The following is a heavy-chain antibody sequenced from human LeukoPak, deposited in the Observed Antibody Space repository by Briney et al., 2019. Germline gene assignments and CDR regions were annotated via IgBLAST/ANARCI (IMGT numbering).Heavy chain of an antibody. CDR1: GDSVSSNSAA. D-gene: IGHD6-13*01. J-gene: IGHJ5*02. V-gene: IGHV6-1*01. CDR3: ARETLFCLGSSCFNWFDP. CDR2: TYYRSKWYN. Sequence: SQTLSLTCAISGDSVSSNSAAWNWIRQSPSRGLEWLGRTYYRSKWYNDYAVSVISRITINPDTSKNQFSLQLNSVTPEDTAVYYCARETLFCLGSSCFNWFDPWGQGTLVTVSS.